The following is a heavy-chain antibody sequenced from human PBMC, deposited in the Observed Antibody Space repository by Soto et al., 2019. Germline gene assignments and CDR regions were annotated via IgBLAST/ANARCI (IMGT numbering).Heavy chain of an antibody. V-gene: IGHV1-69*13. Sequence: SVKVSCKASGYTFTGYYMHWVRQAPGQGLEWMGGIIPIFGTANYAQKFQGRVTITADESTSTAYMELSSLRSEDTAVYYCARGDGYNGFDYWGQGTLVTVS. CDR1: GYTFTGYY. CDR2: IIPIFGTA. CDR3: ARGDGYNGFDY. D-gene: IGHD5-12*01. J-gene: IGHJ4*02.